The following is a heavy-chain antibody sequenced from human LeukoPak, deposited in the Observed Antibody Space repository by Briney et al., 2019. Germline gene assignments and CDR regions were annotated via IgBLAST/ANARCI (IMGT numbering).Heavy chain of an antibody. J-gene: IGHJ4*02. CDR3: AIETPLPYYYDSSGYYYRDY. CDR2: IYSGGST. D-gene: IGHD3-22*01. V-gene: IGHV3-66*01. CDR1: GFTVSSNY. Sequence: PGGSLRLSCAASGFTVSSNYMSWVRQAPGKGLEWVSVIYSGGSTYCADSVKGRFTISRDNSKNTLYLQMNSVRAEDTAVYYCAIETPLPYYYDSSGYYYRDYWGQGTLVTVSS.